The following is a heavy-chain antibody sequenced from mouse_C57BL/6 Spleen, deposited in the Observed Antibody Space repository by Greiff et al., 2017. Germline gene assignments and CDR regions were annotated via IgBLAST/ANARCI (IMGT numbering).Heavy chain of an antibody. Sequence: VQLQQPGTELVKPGASVKLSCKASGYTFTSYWMHWVKQRPGQGFEWIGNINPSNGGTNYNEKFKSKATLTVDKSSSTAYMQLSSLTSEDSAVYYCARWAYGYDWFAYWGQGTLVTVSA. CDR2: INPSNGGT. D-gene: IGHD2-2*01. CDR1: GYTFTSYW. V-gene: IGHV1-53*01. CDR3: ARWAYGYDWFAY. J-gene: IGHJ3*01.